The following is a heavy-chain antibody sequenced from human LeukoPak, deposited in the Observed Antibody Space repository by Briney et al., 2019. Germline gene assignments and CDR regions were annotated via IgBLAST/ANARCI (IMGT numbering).Heavy chain of an antibody. CDR2: INPSGGST. CDR1: GYTFTSYC. CDR3: ARDLAAADTDY. J-gene: IGHJ4*02. V-gene: IGHV1-46*01. D-gene: IGHD6-13*01. Sequence: GASVKVSCKASGYTFTSYCMHWVRRAPGQGLEWMGIINPSGGSTSYAQKFQGRVTMTRDTSTSTVYMELSSLRSEDTAVYYCARDLAAADTDYWGQGTLVTVSS.